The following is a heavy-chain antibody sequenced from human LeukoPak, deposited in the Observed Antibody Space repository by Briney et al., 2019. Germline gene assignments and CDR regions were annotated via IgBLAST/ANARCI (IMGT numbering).Heavy chain of an antibody. J-gene: IGHJ5*02. V-gene: IGHV1-2*02. CDR3: ARDQGNGYYINWFDP. CDR2: INPNNGGT. D-gene: IGHD3-22*01. Sequence: ASVKVSCKASGYTFTGYYMHWVRQAPGQGPEWMGWINPNNGGTKLAQKFQGRITMTTDTSISTAYMELSKLTSDDTAMYYCARDQGNGYYINWFDPWGQGTLVTVSS. CDR1: GYTFTGYY.